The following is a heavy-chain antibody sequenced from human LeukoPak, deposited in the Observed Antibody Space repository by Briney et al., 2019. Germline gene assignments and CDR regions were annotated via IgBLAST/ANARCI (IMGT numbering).Heavy chain of an antibody. D-gene: IGHD6-6*01. CDR3: ARGQYSTSSFYNHYYMDV. CDR1: GGSITSYY. J-gene: IGHJ6*03. CDR2: IYYSGST. V-gene: IGHV4-59*01. Sequence: SETLSLTCTVSGGSITSYYWSWIRQPPGKGLEWIGYIYYSGSTNYKPSLKSRVTISVDTSKNHFSLEVSSVTAADTAVYYRARGQYSTSSFYNHYYMDVWGTGTTVTVSS.